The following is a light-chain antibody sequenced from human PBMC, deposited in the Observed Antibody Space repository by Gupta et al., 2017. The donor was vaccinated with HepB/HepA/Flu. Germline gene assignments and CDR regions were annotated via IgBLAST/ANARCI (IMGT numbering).Light chain of an antibody. CDR1: ALAKQY. Sequence: SYELTQPPSVSVSPGQTARITCSGDALAKQYAFWYQQKPGQAPVLVIYKDNERSSGIPDRFSASRSGTKVISTISGVQADDDAYVECQSADRSATVVFGGGTKLTVL. V-gene: IGLV3-25*03. J-gene: IGLJ2*01. CDR2: KDN. CDR3: QSADRSATVV.